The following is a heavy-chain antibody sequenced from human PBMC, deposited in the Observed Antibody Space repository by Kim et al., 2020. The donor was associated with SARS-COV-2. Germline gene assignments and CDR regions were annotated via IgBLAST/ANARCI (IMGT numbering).Heavy chain of an antibody. J-gene: IGHJ4*02. CDR2: IYPGDSDT. CDR3: ARQGDCDRCGYYCFAGMDY. CDR1: GYSFTSYW. D-gene: IGHD3-22*01. V-gene: IGHV5-51*01. Sequence: GESLKISCKGSGYSFTSYWIGWVRQMPGKGLEWMGIIYPGDSDTRYSPSFQGQVTISADKSISTAYLQWSSLKASDTAMYYCARQGDCDRCGYYCFAGMDYWGQGTPVTVSS.